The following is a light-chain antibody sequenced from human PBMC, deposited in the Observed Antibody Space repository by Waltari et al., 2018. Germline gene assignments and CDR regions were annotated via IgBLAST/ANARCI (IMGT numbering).Light chain of an antibody. Sequence: DIVLTQSPAPLSSSPGETAPPSCRASQSVRTYLAWYQHRPGQAPRLLIYDASNRATDVPARFSGSGSGTDFTLTISSLQPEDFAVYYCQERSNWPGGAFGGGTKVEIK. J-gene: IGKJ4*01. CDR3: QERSNWPGGA. CDR2: DAS. CDR1: QSVRTY. V-gene: IGKV3-11*01.